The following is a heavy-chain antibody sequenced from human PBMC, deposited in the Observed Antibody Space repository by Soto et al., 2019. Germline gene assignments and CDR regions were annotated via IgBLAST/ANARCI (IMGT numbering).Heavy chain of an antibody. CDR1: GGTFSNYV. CDR2: IIPISGAA. Sequence: QVQLVQSGAEVKKPGSSVKVSCKASGGTFSNYVVNWVPQAPGQGLEWMGRIIPISGAANYAQKFQGRVTITADKSTSTSYMELRSLRSEDTAVYYCARDMTRTVVPYFDFWGQGTLVTVSS. D-gene: IGHD1-7*01. J-gene: IGHJ4*02. CDR3: ARDMTRTVVPYFDF. V-gene: IGHV1-69*06.